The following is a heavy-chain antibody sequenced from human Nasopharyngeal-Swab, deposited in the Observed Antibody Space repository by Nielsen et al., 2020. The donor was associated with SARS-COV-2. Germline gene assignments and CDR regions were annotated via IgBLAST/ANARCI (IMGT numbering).Heavy chain of an antibody. CDR1: GFIFSGSS. CDR2: IRSRANSYAT. D-gene: IGHD3-22*01. V-gene: IGHV3-73*01. J-gene: IGHJ4*02. CDR3: ARDKDDSSGYLFDY. Sequence: GESLKISCAASGFIFSGSSLHWVRQASGKGLEWIGRIRSRANSYATVYAASVKGRFTISRDDSKNTEYLQMNSLKTEDTAVYYCARDKDDSSGYLFDYWGQGNLVTVSS.